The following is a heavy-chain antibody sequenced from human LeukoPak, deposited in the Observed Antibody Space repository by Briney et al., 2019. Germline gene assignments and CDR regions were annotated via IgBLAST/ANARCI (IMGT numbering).Heavy chain of an antibody. CDR2: TYYRSKWYN. Sequence: SQTLSLTCAISGDSVSSNSAAWNWIRQSPSRGLEWLGRTYYRSKWYNDYAVSVKSRITIDPDTSKNQFSLQPNSVTPEDTAVYYCVRDPGEGGYYFDYWGRGTLVTVSS. D-gene: IGHD7-27*01. CDR3: VRDPGEGGYYFDY. CDR1: GDSVSSNSAA. V-gene: IGHV6-1*01. J-gene: IGHJ4*02.